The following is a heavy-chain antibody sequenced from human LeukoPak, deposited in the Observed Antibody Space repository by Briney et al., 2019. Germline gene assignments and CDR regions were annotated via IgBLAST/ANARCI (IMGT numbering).Heavy chain of an antibody. CDR1: GSSFTSYW. J-gene: IGHJ5*02. D-gene: IGHD6-13*01. CDR3: ARLAHSSSWYVDWFDP. Sequence: GASLQISCKGSGSSFTSYWIGWVRQMPGKGLEWMGIIYPGDSDTRYSPSFQGQVTISADKSISTAYLQWSSLKASDTAMYYCARLAHSSSWYVDWFDPWGQGTLVTVSS. V-gene: IGHV5-51*01. CDR2: IYPGDSDT.